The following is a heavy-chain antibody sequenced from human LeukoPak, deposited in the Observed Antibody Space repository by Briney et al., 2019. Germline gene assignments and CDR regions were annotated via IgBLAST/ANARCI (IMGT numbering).Heavy chain of an antibody. J-gene: IGHJ4*02. CDR2: INHSGST. CDR3: ARHRRYCSSTSCYKGGYFDY. D-gene: IGHD2-2*02. V-gene: IGHV4-34*01. CDR1: GFTFSSYS. Sequence: GSLRLSCAASGFTFSSYSMNWVRQPPGKGLEWIGEINHSGSTNYNPSLKSRVTISVDTSKNQFSLKLSSVTAADTAVYYCARHRRYCSSTSCYKGGYFDYWGQGTLVTVSS.